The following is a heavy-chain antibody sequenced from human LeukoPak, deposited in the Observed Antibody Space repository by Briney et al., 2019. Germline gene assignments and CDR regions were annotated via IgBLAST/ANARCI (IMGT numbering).Heavy chain of an antibody. D-gene: IGHD3-22*01. CDR1: GFTFSSYA. J-gene: IGHJ4*02. V-gene: IGHV3-23*01. CDR3: AKDTYYYDSSGYRHFDY. CDR2: ISGSGGST. Sequence: GGSLKLSCAASGFTFSSYAISWVRQAPGKGLEWVSAISGSGGSTYYADSVKGRFTISSDNSKNTLYLQMNSLRAEDTAVYYCAKDTYYYDSSGYRHFDYWGQGTLVTVSS.